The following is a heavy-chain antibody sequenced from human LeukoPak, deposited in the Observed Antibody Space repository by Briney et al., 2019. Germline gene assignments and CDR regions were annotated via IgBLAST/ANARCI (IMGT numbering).Heavy chain of an antibody. CDR1: GGSISSSSYY. V-gene: IGHV4-39*07. CDR2: IYYSGST. CDR3: ALYPTGAGDHPLDDAFDI. J-gene: IGHJ3*02. D-gene: IGHD4-17*01. Sequence: SETLSLTCTVSGGSISSSSYYWGWIRQPPGKGLEWIGSIYYSGSTYYNPSLKSRVTISVDTSKNQFSLKLSSVTAADTAVYYCALYPTGAGDHPLDDAFDIWGQGTMVTVSS.